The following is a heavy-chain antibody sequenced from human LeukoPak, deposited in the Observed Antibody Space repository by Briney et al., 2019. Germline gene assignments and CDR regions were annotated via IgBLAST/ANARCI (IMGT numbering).Heavy chain of an antibody. D-gene: IGHD6-13*01. CDR3: ARGVFSFDY. CDR2: IKQDGSEK. J-gene: IGHJ4*02. V-gene: IGHV3-7*01. Sequence: GGSLRLSCAASGFTLSTYWMTWVRQAPGKGLEWVASIKQDGSEKYYVDSVKGRFTISRDNAENSLHLQTNSLRAEDTAVYYCARGVFSFDYWGQGTLVTASS. CDR1: GFTLSTYW.